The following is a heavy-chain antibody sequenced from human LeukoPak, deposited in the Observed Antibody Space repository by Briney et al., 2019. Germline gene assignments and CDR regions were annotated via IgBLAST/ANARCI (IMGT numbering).Heavy chain of an antibody. CDR1: GGTFSSYA. V-gene: IGHV1-69*04. J-gene: IGHJ5*02. D-gene: IGHD3-22*01. CDR2: IIPILGIA. Sequence: SVKVSCKASGGTFSSYAISWVRQAPGQGLEWMGRIIPILGIANYAQKFQGRVTITAGKSTSTAYMELSSLRSEDTAMYYCARDYYDTARENWFDPWGQGTLVTVSS. CDR3: ARDYYDTARENWFDP.